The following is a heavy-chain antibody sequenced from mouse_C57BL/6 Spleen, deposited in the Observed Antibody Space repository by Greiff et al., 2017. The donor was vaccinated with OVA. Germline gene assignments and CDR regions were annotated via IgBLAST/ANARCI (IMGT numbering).Heavy chain of an antibody. Sequence: QVQLQQSGAELVRPGTSVKVSCKASGYAFTNYLIEWVKQRPGQGLEWIGVINPGSGGTNYNEKFKGKATLTADKSSSTAYMQLSSLTSEDSAVYFCARSGRVVEGGAMDYWGQGTSVTVSS. CDR1: GYAFTNYL. D-gene: IGHD1-1*01. J-gene: IGHJ4*01. CDR2: INPGSGGT. V-gene: IGHV1-54*01. CDR3: ARSGRVVEGGAMDY.